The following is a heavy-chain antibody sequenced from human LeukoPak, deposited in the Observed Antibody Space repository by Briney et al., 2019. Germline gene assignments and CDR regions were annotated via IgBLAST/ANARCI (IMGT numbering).Heavy chain of an antibody. V-gene: IGHV3-73*01. J-gene: IGHJ4*02. CDR2: IRSKANSYAT. D-gene: IGHD6-19*01. CDR1: GFTFSSYS. Sequence: GGSLRLSCAASGFTFSSYSMNWVRQAPGKGLEWVGRIRSKANSYATAYAASVKGRFTISRDDSKNTAYLQMNSLKTEDTAVYYCTGTDSSGRRDSDYWGQGTLVTVSS. CDR3: TGTDSSGRRDSDY.